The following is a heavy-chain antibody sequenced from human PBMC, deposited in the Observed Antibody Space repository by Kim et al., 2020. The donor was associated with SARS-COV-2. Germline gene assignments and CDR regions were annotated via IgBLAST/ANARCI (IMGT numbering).Heavy chain of an antibody. V-gene: IGHV3-74*01. CDR3: ASLDGSAEYYYYYGMDV. D-gene: IGHD3-10*01. J-gene: IGHJ6*02. CDR1: GFTFSSYW. CDR2: INSDGSST. Sequence: GGSLRLSCAASGFTFSSYWMHWVRQAPGKGLGWVSRINSDGSSTSYADSVKGRFTISRDNAKNTLYLQMNSLRAEDTAVYYCASLDGSAEYYYYYGMDVWGQGTTVTVSS.